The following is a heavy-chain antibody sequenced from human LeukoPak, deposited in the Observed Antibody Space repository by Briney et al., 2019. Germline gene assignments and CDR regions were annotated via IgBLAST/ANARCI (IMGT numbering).Heavy chain of an antibody. D-gene: IGHD6-6*01. J-gene: IGHJ4*02. V-gene: IGHV3-23*01. CDR2: VSGTGGST. CDR3: AKDPFISYYFDY. CDR1: GFTFGDYA. Sequence: GRSLRLSCTGSGFTFGDYAVSWVRQAPGKGLEWVSTVSGTGGSTYSADSVKGRFTISRDNSKNTLYLQMNSLRAEDTAVYYCAKDPFISYYFDYWGQGTLVTVSS.